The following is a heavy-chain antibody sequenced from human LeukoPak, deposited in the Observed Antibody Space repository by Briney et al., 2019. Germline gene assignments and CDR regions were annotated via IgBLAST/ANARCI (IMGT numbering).Heavy chain of an antibody. V-gene: IGHV1-18*01. CDR3: ARGSYGFPILGGLSNSDF. D-gene: IGHD3-16*02. Sequence: GASVKVSCKASGYTFTSYGISWVRQAPGQGLEWMGWISAYNGNTNYAQKLQGRVTMTTDTSTSTAYMELRSLRSDDTGVYYCARGSYGFPILGGLSNSDFWGQGTLVTVSS. CDR1: GYTFTSYG. CDR2: ISAYNGNT. J-gene: IGHJ4*01.